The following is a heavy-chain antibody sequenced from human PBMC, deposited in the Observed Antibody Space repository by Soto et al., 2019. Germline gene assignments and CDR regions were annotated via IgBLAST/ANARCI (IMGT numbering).Heavy chain of an antibody. V-gene: IGHV1-3*01. CDR2: INAGNDNT. Sequence: QVQLVQSGAAVKKPGASVKVSCKASGYTFTTYVMHWVRQAPGQRLEWMGWINAGNDNTKYSQKFQGRVTITRDTSASTVYMELSSLSSEDTAVYYCARVGHYYYGMDVWGQGTTVTVSS. CDR3: ARVGHYYYGMDV. CDR1: GYTFTTYV. J-gene: IGHJ6*02. D-gene: IGHD3-3*01.